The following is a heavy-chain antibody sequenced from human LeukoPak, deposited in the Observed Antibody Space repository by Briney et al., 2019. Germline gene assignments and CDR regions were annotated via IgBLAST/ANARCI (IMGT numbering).Heavy chain of an antibody. V-gene: IGHV4-4*02. CDR2: IYRIEDT. CDR3: ARDSYYFGSGSDNTPYNWFDP. CDR1: GGSISSSDW. D-gene: IGHD3-10*01. Sequence: PSETLSLTCAVSGGSISSSDWWSWVRQPPGRGLEWIGYIYRIEDTKYNPSLKSRVTISVDKSKNQFSLKLSSVTAADTAMYYGARDSYYFGSGSDNTPYNWFDPWGQGTLVTVSS. J-gene: IGHJ5*02.